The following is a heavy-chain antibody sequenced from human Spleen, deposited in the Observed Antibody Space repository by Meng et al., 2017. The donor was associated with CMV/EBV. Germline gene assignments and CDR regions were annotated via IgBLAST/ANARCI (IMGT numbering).Heavy chain of an antibody. CDR2: ALHSDGTT. J-gene: IGHJ3*02. D-gene: IGHD6-6*01. Sequence: SETLSLTCSVSGASISRYYWSWIRQPPGKGLEWIGYALHSDGTTNYNPSVEGRVAISLDTSKNQFSLKLSSVTAADTAVYYCAREGGTSSPFDIWGQGTMVTVSS. V-gene: IGHV4-59*01. CDR3: AREGGTSSPFDI. CDR1: GASISRYY.